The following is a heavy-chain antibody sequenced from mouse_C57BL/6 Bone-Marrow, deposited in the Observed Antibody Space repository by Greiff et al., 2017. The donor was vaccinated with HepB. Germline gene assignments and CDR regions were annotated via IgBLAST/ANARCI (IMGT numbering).Heavy chain of an antibody. CDR3: ARLRSRNWVSFAY. J-gene: IGHJ3*01. V-gene: IGHV1-53*01. Sequence: QVQLQQSGTELVKPGASVKLSCKASGYTFTSYWMHWVKQRPGQGLEWIGNINPSNGGTNYNEKFKSKATLTVDKSSSTAYMQLSSLTSEDSAVYYCARLRSRNWVSFAYWGQGTLVTVSA. CDR1: GYTFTSYW. D-gene: IGHD4-1*01. CDR2: INPSNGGT.